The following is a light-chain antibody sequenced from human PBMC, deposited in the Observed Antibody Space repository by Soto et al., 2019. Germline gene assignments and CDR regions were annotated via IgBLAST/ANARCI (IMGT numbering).Light chain of an antibody. J-gene: IGKJ1*01. CDR1: QSVSSY. Sequence: EIVRTQSPATLSVSPGERATLSCRASQSVSSYLAWYQQKPGQAPRLLIYGASSRATGIPDRFSGSGSGTDFTLTISRLEPEDFAVYYCQQYGSLWTFGQGTKVDIK. CDR2: GAS. CDR3: QQYGSLWT. V-gene: IGKV3-20*01.